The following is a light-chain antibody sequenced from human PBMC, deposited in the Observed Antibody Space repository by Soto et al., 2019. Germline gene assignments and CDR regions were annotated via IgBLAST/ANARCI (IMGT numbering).Light chain of an antibody. CDR3: AAWDDSLNGPV. Sequence: VLTQPPSASGTPGQRVTISCSGSSSNIGSNTVNWYQQLPGTAPKLHIYNNNLRPSGVPDRFSGSKSGTSASLAISGLQSDDEADYYCAAWDDSLNGPVFGGGTKLTVL. J-gene: IGLJ2*01. CDR1: SSNIGSNT. CDR2: NNN. V-gene: IGLV1-44*01.